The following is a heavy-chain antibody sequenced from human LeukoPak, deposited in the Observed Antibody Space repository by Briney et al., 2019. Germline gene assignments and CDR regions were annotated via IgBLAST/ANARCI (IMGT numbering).Heavy chain of an antibody. V-gene: IGHV3-23*01. D-gene: IGHD2-21*02. CDR3: AKAQHNPYCGGDCYSGLDY. CDR2: ISGSGGST. CDR1: GFTFSSYA. Sequence: GRSLRLSCAASGFTFSSYAMSWVRQAPGKGLEWVSAISGSGGSTYYADSVKGRFTISRDNSKNTLYLQMNSLRAEDTAVYYCAKAQHNPYCGGDCYSGLDYWGQGTLVTVSS. J-gene: IGHJ4*02.